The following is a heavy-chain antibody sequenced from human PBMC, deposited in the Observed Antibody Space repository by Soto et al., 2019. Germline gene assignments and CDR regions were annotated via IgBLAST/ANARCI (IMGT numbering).Heavy chain of an antibody. CDR2: MNPNNGDS. Sequence: QVPLVQSGPAVRKPGASIKVSCKASGYTFTGYYIHRVRQAPGQGLEWMGWMNPNNGDSKYAQKFQGRVSMTRDMSITTAYLTLTSLRSDDTAIFYCARARVAATRPRLDPWGQGTLVTVSS. J-gene: IGHJ5*02. D-gene: IGHD2-15*01. V-gene: IGHV1-2*02. CDR3: ARARVAATRPRLDP. CDR1: GYTFTGYY.